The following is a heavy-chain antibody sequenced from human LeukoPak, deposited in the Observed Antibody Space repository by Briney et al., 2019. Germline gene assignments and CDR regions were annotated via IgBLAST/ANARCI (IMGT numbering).Heavy chain of an antibody. CDR2: IYTSGGT. Sequence: SETLSLTCTVSGGSISNLDYYWTWIRQPAGKRLEWIGRIYTSGGTNYNPSLKSRVTMSVDKSKNQTSLNLASQTAADTALYYCAGRGSSSGTFDVWGPGTFVTVSS. CDR3: AGRGSSSGTFDV. V-gene: IGHV4-61*02. D-gene: IGHD2-2*01. J-gene: IGHJ3*01. CDR1: GGSISNLDYY.